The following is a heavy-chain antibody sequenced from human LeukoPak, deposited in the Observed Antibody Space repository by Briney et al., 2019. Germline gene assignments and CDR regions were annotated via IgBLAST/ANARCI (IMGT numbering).Heavy chain of an antibody. CDR3: ARDLAVTNWFDP. V-gene: IGHV3-9*01. CDR1: GFTFDDYA. Sequence: GGSLRLSCAASGFTFDDYAMHWVRQAPGKGLEWVSGINWNSGSIGYADSVKGRFTISRDNAKNSLYLQMNSLRAEDTAVYYCARDLAVTNWFDPWGQGTLVTVSS. CDR2: INWNSGSI. J-gene: IGHJ5*02. D-gene: IGHD4-17*01.